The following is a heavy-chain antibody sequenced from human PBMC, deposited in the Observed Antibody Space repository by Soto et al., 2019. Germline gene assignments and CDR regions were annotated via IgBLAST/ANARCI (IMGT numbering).Heavy chain of an antibody. CDR2: IYYSGST. CDR1: GGSFSGYY. V-gene: IGHV4-34*01. CDR3: ARNDYGDYDDYYYYGMDV. D-gene: IGHD4-17*01. J-gene: IGHJ6*02. Sequence: PSETLSLTCAVYGGSFSGYYWSWIRQPPGKGLEWIGSIYYSGSTYYNPSLKSRVTISVDTSKNQFSLKLSSVTAADTAVYYCARNDYGDYDDYYYYGMDVWGQGTTVTVSS.